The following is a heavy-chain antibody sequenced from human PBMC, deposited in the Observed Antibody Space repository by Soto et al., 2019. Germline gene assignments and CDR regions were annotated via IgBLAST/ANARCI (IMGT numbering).Heavy chain of an antibody. CDR1: GYTFTSYG. Sequence: SVKVSCKASGYTFTSYGISWVRQAPGQGLEWMGWISAYNGNTNYAQKLQGRVTMTTDTSTSTAYMELRSLRSDDTAVYYCARDFGYCTNGVCSYFDYWGQGTLVTVSS. CDR3: ARDFGYCTNGVCSYFDY. V-gene: IGHV1-18*04. D-gene: IGHD2-8*01. J-gene: IGHJ4*02. CDR2: ISAYNGNT.